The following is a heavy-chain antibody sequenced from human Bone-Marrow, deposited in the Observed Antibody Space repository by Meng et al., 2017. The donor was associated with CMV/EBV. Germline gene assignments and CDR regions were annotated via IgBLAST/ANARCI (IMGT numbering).Heavy chain of an antibody. CDR3: ARCRPRVGAINDAFDI. Sequence: GGSLRLSCAASGFTFSSHWMHWVRQAPGKGLVWVSRINSDGSRTGYADSVKGRFTISRDNAKNTLYLQMNSLRAEGTAVYYCARCRPRVGAINDAFDIWGQGTMVTVSS. CDR1: GFTFSSHW. CDR2: INSDGSRT. V-gene: IGHV3-74*01. D-gene: IGHD1-26*01. J-gene: IGHJ3*02.